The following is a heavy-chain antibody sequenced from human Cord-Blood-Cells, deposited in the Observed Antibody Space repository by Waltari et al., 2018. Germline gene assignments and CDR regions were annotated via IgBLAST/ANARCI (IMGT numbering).Heavy chain of an antibody. Sequence: QVQLVQSGAEVKKPGTSVKVYCKAYGYTFTSYAMHWVRQAPGQRLEWMGWINAGNGNTKYSQKFQGRVTITRDTSASTAYMELSSLRSEDTAVYYCAREGRRAIAVAGYYDYWGQGTLVTVSS. D-gene: IGHD6-19*01. J-gene: IGHJ4*02. CDR1: GYTFTSYA. CDR3: AREGRRAIAVAGYYDY. CDR2: INAGNGNT. V-gene: IGHV1-3*01.